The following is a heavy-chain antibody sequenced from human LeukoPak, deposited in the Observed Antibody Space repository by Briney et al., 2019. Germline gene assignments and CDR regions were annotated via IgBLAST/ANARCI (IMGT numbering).Heavy chain of an antibody. CDR2: ISAYNGNT. D-gene: IGHD3-22*01. V-gene: IGHV1-18*01. Sequence: ASVKVSCKASGYTFTSYGISWVRQAPGQGLEWMGWISAYNGNTNYAQKLQGRVTMTTDTATSTAYMELRSLRSDDTAVYYCARDELTYYYDSSGYSAWGQGTLVTVSS. CDR1: GYTFTSYG. CDR3: ARDELTYYYDSSGYSA. J-gene: IGHJ5*02.